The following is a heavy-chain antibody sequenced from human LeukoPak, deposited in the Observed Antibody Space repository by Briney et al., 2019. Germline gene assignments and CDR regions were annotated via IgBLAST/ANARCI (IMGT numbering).Heavy chain of an antibody. CDR2: ISSSGSPR. CDR3: AKDRPNYYDSSGHYYRRNGDY. J-gene: IGHJ4*02. Sequence: GGSLRLSCEVSGFTFSNYAMNWVRQAPGKGLEWVSYISSSGSPRYYADSVKGRFTISRDNSKDTLYLQMNSLRVEDTAIYYCAKDRPNYYDSSGHYYRRNGDYWGQGTLVTISS. V-gene: IGHV3-48*03. CDR1: GFTFSNYA. D-gene: IGHD3-22*01.